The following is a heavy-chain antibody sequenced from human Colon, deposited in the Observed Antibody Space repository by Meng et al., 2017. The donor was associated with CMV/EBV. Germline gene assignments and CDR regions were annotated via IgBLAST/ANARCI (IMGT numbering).Heavy chain of an antibody. Sequence: GGSLRLSCRGSGYAFTSYWIAWVRQMPGKGLEWVGFIYPDDSDTRYSPSVQGQVTISADKSVNTACLEWSSVKAADSGIYCCARHKSRDDSFDPWGQGTMVTVSS. CDR3: ARHKSRDDSFDP. CDR1: GYAFTSYW. J-gene: IGHJ5*02. CDR2: IYPDDSDT. D-gene: IGHD2-15*01. V-gene: IGHV5-51*01.